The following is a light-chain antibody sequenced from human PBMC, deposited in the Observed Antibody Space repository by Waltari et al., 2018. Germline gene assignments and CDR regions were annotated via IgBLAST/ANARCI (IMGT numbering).Light chain of an antibody. CDR1: QSVSSN. V-gene: IGKV3-11*01. J-gene: IGKJ4*01. CDR3: QHRSNWPLT. Sequence: EIVLTQSPATLSLSPGERATLSCRASQSVSSNLAWYQQKPGQAPRLLIYDASNRATGIPARFSGSGSGTDFTLTISSLEPEDCALYYCQHRSNWPLTFGGGTKVEIK. CDR2: DAS.